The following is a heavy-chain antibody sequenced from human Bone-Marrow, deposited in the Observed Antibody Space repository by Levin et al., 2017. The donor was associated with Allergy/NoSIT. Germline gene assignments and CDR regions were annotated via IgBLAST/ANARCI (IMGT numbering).Heavy chain of an antibody. CDR2: IFEAGTT. CDR1: GGSISRSSCY. Sequence: SETLSLTCTVSGGSISRSSCYWVWMLQAPGKGRKWIGSIFEAGTTYYKRTPSTPVTVSIARTNYHFTLRSSSATAADTAVCQCARKGNPQSWDSGGGGRSVSGGVCNYSAVAYTPTLSARITTSHDTVDPQFAQTWSSLTAAYSGAYYWAREGTRHSGHDWGQAILTTVS. D-gene: IGHD2-21*02. CDR3: ARKGNPQSWDSGGGGRSVSGGVCNYSAVAYTPTLSARITTSHDTVDPQFAQTWSSLTAAYSGAYYWAREGTRHSGHD. V-gene: IGHV4-39*02. J-gene: IGHJ4*02.